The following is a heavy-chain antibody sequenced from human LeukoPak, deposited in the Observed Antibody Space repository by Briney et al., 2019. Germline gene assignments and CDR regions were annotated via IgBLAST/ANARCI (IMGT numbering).Heavy chain of an antibody. J-gene: IGHJ5*02. CDR1: GGSISSSSYY. CDR3: ASHFEAGREYDFWSGYYDRLGWFDP. Sequence: SETLSLTCTVSGGSISSSSYYWGWIRQPPGKGLEWIGSIYYSGSTYYSPSLKSRVTISVDTSKNQFSLKLSSVTAADTAVYYCASHFEAGREYDFWSGYYDRLGWFDPWGQGTLVTVSS. D-gene: IGHD3-3*01. CDR2: IYYSGST. V-gene: IGHV4-39*01.